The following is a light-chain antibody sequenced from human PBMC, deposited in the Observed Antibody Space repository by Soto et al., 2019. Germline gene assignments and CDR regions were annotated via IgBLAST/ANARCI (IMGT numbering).Light chain of an antibody. J-gene: IGLJ2*01. CDR2: GNN. CDR3: QSHDSSLSAYEV. V-gene: IGLV1-40*01. Sequence: QSVLTQPPSVSGAPGQRVTISCTGSSSNIGAGYDVHWYQQLPGTAPKLLIYGNNNRPSGVPDRFSGSKSGTSASLAITGLQAEDEADYYCQSHDSSLSAYEVFGGGTKVTVL. CDR1: SSNIGAGYD.